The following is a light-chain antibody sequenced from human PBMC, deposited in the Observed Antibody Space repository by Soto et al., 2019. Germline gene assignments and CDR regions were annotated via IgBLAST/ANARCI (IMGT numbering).Light chain of an antibody. CDR1: QSVNSSY. CDR3: QQYGSSPCIT. Sequence: EIVLTQSPGTLSLSPGERATLSCRASQSVNSSYLAWYQQKPGQAPRLLIYAASSRATGIPDRFSGSGSGTHFTLTISRLEPEACAVYYCQQYGSSPCITFGKGTRLEIQ. V-gene: IGKV3-20*01. J-gene: IGKJ5*01. CDR2: AAS.